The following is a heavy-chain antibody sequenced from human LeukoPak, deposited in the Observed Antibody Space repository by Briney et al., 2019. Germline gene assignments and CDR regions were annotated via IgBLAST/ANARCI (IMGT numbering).Heavy chain of an antibody. D-gene: IGHD6-13*01. CDR2: INTNTGNP. CDR1: GYTFTSYA. V-gene: IGHV7-4-1*02. Sequence: ASVKVSCKASGYTFTSYAMNWVRQAPGQGLEWMGWINTNTGNPTYAQGFTGRFVFSLDTSVSTAYLQISSLKAEDTAVYYCAREEIAAADNYFDYWGQGTLVTVSS. CDR3: AREEIAAADNYFDY. J-gene: IGHJ4*02.